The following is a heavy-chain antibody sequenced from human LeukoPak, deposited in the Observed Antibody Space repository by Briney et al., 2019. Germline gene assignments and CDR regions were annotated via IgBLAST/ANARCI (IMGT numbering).Heavy chain of an antibody. Sequence: PGGSLRLSCAASGFTFSSYSMNWVRQAPGKGLEWVSSISSSSSYIYYADSVKGRFTISRDNAKNSLYLQMNSLRAEDTAVYYCARATKGGYSYASWGQGTLVTVSS. CDR3: ARATKGGYSYAS. D-gene: IGHD5-18*01. V-gene: IGHV3-21*01. J-gene: IGHJ4*02. CDR2: ISSSSSYI. CDR1: GFTFSSYS.